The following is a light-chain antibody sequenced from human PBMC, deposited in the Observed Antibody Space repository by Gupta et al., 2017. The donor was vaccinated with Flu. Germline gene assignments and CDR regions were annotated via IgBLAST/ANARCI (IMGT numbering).Light chain of an antibody. Sequence: DIQMTQSPSSLSASVGDKVNITCRASQSIGTYLNWYQHKSGLAPKLLIFAASRLQGGVPSRFSGSGSGTDFTLTITSLQPEDFVTYFWQQSASSVTFGPGTRMEIK. CDR1: QSIGTY. CDR2: AAS. V-gene: IGKV1-39*01. CDR3: QQSASSVT. J-gene: IGKJ5*01.